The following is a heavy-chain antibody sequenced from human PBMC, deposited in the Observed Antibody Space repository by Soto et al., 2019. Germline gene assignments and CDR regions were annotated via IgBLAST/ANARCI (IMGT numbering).Heavy chain of an antibody. CDR2: INPSGGST. J-gene: IGHJ4*02. CDR1: GYTFTSYY. V-gene: IGHV1-46*01. D-gene: IGHD4-17*01. Sequence: GASVKVSCKASGYTFTSYYMHWVRQAPGQGLEWMGIINPSGGSTSYAQKFQGRVTMTRDTSTSTVYMELSSLRSDDTAVYYCARSGRHDDDYGDKFFFDDWGKGTLVTVSS. CDR3: ARSGRHDDDYGDKFFFDD.